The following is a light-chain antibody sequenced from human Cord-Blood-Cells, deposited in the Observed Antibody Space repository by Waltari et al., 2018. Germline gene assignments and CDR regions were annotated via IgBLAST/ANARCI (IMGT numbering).Light chain of an antibody. CDR2: EVS. Sequence: QSALTQPPSASGSPGQSVTISCTGTSSCVGGYNYVSWYQQHPGKAPKLMIYEVSKRPSGVPDRFSGSKSGNTASLTVSGLQAEDEADYYCSSYAGSNNLVFGGGTKLTVL. CDR1: SSCVGGYNY. CDR3: SSYAGSNNLV. J-gene: IGLJ2*01. V-gene: IGLV2-8*01.